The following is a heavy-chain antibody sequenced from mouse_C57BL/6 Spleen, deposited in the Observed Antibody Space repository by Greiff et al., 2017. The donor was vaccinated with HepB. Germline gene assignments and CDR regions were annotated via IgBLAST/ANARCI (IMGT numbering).Heavy chain of an antibody. CDR2: IYPGDGDT. Sequence: VQLQQSGPELVKPGASVKISSKASGYAFSSSWMNWVKQRPGKGLEWIGRIYPGDGDTNYNGKFKGKATLTADKSSSTAYMQLSSLTSEDSAVYFCARTSDYWGQGTTLTVSS. CDR1: GYAFSSSW. V-gene: IGHV1-82*01. J-gene: IGHJ2*01. CDR3: ARTSDY.